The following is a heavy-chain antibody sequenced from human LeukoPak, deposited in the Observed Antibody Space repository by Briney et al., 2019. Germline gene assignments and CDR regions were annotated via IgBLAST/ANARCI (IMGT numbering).Heavy chain of an antibody. CDR3: ARTYDFGRGPPGDAFNN. CDR1: GFTFTIFG. Sequence: GGSLRLSCAASGFTFTIFGLNWVRQAPGKGPEWVAYIDARSSITYYADSVQGRFTLSRDNARQPVFLQMDSLRVDDTAVYYCARTYDFGRGPPGDAFNNWGQGTWVIVSS. V-gene: IGHV3-48*01. J-gene: IGHJ3*02. CDR2: IDARSSIT. D-gene: IGHD3-3*01.